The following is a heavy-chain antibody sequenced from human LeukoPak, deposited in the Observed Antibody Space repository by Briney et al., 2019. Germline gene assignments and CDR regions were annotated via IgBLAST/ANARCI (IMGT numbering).Heavy chain of an antibody. J-gene: IGHJ4*02. Sequence: GGSLRLSCAASGFTFCSYSVNWVRQAPGKGLEWVSYISSSSSTIYYADSVKGRFTISRDNAKNSLYLQMNSLRDEDTAVYYCPRDVLVAAVLDYWGQGTLVTVSS. V-gene: IGHV3-48*02. CDR2: ISSSSSTI. CDR3: PRDVLVAAVLDY. D-gene: IGHD2-15*01. CDR1: GFTFCSYS.